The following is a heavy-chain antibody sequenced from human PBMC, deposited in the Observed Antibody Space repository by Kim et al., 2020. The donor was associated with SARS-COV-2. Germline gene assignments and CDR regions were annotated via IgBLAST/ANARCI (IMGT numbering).Heavy chain of an antibody. V-gene: IGHV3-30*02. CDR3: ANSALVEMANPDDAVDI. D-gene: IGHD2-15*01. J-gene: IGHJ3*02. Sequence: VKGRFTISRDNSKNTLYLQMNSLRAEDTAVYYCANSALVEMANPDDAVDIWGQGTMVTVSS.